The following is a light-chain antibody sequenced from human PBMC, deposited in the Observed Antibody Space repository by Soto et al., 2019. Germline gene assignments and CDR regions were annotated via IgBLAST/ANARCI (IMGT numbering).Light chain of an antibody. CDR3: QQYNSYWT. V-gene: IGKV1-5*01. CDR2: SAS. J-gene: IGKJ1*01. CDR1: QTISSW. Sequence: DIQMTQSPSTLSGSVGDRVTITCRASQTISSWLAWYQQKPGKAPDLLIYSASTLQSGVPSRFSGSGSGTEFTLTISSLQPDDFATYYCQQYNSYWTFGQGTKVDI.